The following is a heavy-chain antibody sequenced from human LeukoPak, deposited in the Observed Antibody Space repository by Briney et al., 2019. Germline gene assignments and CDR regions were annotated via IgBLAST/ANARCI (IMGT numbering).Heavy chain of an antibody. V-gene: IGHV1-8*01. CDR2: MNPNSGNT. J-gene: IGHJ6*02. CDR1: GYTFTSYD. Sequence: GASVKVSCKASGYTFTSYDINWVRQATGQGLEWMGWMNPNSGNTGYAQKFQGRVTMTRNTSISTAYMELSSLRSEDTAVYYCARYSYDFWSGYPQSYYYYGMDVWGQGTTVTVSS. D-gene: IGHD3-3*01. CDR3: ARYSYDFWSGYPQSYYYYGMDV.